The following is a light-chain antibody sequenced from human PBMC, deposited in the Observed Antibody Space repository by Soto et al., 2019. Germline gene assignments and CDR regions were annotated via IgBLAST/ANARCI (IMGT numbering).Light chain of an antibody. V-gene: IGKV3-20*01. CDR1: QSVSSN. J-gene: IGKJ1*01. Sequence: EIVLTQSPATLSLSPGERATLSCRASQSVSSNLAWYQQKPGQAPRLLIYGASTRATGIPVRFSGSGSGTDFTLTISRLEPEDFAVYYCQQYGTSPRTFGQGTKVDIK. CDR2: GAS. CDR3: QQYGTSPRT.